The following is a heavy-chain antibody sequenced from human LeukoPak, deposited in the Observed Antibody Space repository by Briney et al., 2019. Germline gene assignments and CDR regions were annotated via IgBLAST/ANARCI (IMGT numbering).Heavy chain of an antibody. D-gene: IGHD3-16*01. V-gene: IGHV1-3*01. CDR1: GYTFTYYG. Sequence: GASVKVSCKASGYTFTYYGMHWVRQAPGQRPEWMGWIDGGNGNIEYSQKFQGRLSITRDTSATTDFMELSSLRSEDLAVYYCASRAGGYDHGMDVWGQGTTVTVSS. CDR3: ASRAGGYDHGMDV. J-gene: IGHJ6*02. CDR2: IDGGNGNI.